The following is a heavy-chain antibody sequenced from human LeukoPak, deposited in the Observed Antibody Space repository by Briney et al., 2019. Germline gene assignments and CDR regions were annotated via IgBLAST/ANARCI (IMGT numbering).Heavy chain of an antibody. V-gene: IGHV4-31*03. D-gene: IGHD6-13*01. CDR2: IYDSRFT. J-gene: IGHJ4*02. CDR1: GGSISSGGHY. Sequence: PSETPSLTCTVSGGSISSGGHYWTWIRQHPGNRLKWIGSIYDSRFTYYSPSLKSRVSISVDSSENQLSLKLNSVTAADTAVYYCAGGFDSSKMAYWGQGTLVTVSS. CDR3: AGGFDSSKMAY.